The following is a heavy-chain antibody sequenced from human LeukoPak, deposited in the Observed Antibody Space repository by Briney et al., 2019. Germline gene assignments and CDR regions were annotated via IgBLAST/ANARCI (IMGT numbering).Heavy chain of an antibody. CDR3: ANVPGIAAAGNDY. D-gene: IGHD6-13*01. V-gene: IGHV3-30*02. J-gene: IGHJ4*02. CDR2: IRYDGSNK. Sequence: GGSLRLSCAASGFTFSSYGMHWARQAPGKGLEWVAFIRYDGSNKYYAGSVKGRFTISRDNSKNTLYLQMNSLRAEDTAVYYCANVPGIAAAGNDYWGQGTLVTVSS. CDR1: GFTFSSYG.